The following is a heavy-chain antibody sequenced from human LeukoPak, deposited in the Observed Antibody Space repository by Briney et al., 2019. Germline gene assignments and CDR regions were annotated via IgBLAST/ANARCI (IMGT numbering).Heavy chain of an antibody. D-gene: IGHD3-22*01. CDR2: IYYSGST. J-gene: IGHJ5*02. V-gene: IGHV4-39*01. CDR1: GGSISSSSYY. Sequence: SETLSLTCTVSGGSISSSSYYWGWIRQPPGKGLEWIGSIYYSGSTYYNPSLKSRVTISVDTSKNQFSLKLSSVTAADTAVYYCARRLHYYDSSGYYHPNWFDPWGQGTLVTVSP. CDR3: ARRLHYYDSSGYYHPNWFDP.